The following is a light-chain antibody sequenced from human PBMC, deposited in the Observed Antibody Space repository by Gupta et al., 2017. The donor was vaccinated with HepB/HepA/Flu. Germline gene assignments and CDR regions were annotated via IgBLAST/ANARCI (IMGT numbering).Light chain of an antibody. CDR3: QQSHSLPQT. J-gene: IGKJ2*01. CDR1: QSISSY. CDR2: AAS. Sequence: IQMTQSPSYLSASVGDRVTITCRASQSISSYLNWYQQKPGKAPNLLIYAASNLQSGAPSRFSGGGYGTDFTLTISSLQPEDFATYYCQQSHSLPQTFGQGTKLEIK. V-gene: IGKV1-39*01.